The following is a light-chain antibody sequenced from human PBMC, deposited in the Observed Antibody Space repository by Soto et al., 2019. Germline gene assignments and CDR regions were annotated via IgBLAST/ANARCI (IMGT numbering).Light chain of an antibody. CDR2: GAS. Sequence: EIVLPQSPGILSLSPGERATLSCSASQSVSNDFLAWYQQKPRQAPRLLLYGASTRATDVPDRFSGSGSGGDFTLSISRLEPEDFAVHYCQQYGSSPPRTFGQGTKVE. J-gene: IGKJ1*01. CDR1: QSVSNDF. V-gene: IGKV3-20*01. CDR3: QQYGSSPPRT.